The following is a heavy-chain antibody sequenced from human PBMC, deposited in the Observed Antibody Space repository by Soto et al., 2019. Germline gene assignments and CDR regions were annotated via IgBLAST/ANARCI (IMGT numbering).Heavy chain of an antibody. D-gene: IGHD6-6*01. CDR1: GFAFSNYV. Sequence: EVQLLESGGGLVQPGGSLRLSCAASGFAFSNYVMSWVRQAPGKGLEWVSAITGSGGDTYYADSVEGRFTVTRDSSKNTLFLQMASLRAEDTAVYFCAKGSASTRPYYFDYWCQGTLVTVSS. CDR3: AKGSASTRPYYFDY. CDR2: ITGSGGDT. V-gene: IGHV3-23*01. J-gene: IGHJ4*02.